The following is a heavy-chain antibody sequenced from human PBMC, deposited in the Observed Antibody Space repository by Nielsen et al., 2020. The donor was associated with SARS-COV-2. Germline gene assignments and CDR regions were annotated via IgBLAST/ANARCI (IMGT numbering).Heavy chain of an antibody. D-gene: IGHD3-22*01. Sequence: GGSLRLSCAASGFTFSSYAMSWVRQAPGKGLEWVSAISGSGGSTYYADSVKGRFTISRDNSKNTLYLQMNSLRAEDTAVYYCATHDSSGGDAFDIRGQGTMVTVSS. CDR1: GFTFSSYA. J-gene: IGHJ3*02. CDR3: ATHDSSGGDAFDI. V-gene: IGHV3-23*01. CDR2: ISGSGGST.